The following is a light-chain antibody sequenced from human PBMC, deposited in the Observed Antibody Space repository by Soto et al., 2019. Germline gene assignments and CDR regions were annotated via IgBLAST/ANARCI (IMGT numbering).Light chain of an antibody. J-gene: IGKJ5*01. CDR2: GAS. CDR3: QQYDKWPPVT. CDR1: QSISTN. Sequence: EIVRTQSPDTLSVSPGERATLSCRASQSISTNVSWYQQKPGQAPRLLISGASTRATGIPARFSGSGSGTEFSLTISCLQSEDLAVYYCQQYDKWPPVTFGQGTRLEIK. V-gene: IGKV3-15*01.